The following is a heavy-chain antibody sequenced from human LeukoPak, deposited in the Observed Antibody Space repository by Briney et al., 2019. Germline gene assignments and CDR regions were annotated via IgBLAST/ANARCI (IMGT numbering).Heavy chain of an antibody. D-gene: IGHD1-1*01. CDR3: AKDSPSRTATTEVPVDY. J-gene: IGHJ4*02. Sequence: GGSLRLSCAASGFTFSDYYMSWIRQAPGKGLEWVSYIRSSTTYTPYANSVRGRFSISRDNAKNSLYLQMNSLRAEDTAVYYCAKDSPSRTATTEVPVDYWGQGTLVTVSS. V-gene: IGHV3-11*06. CDR1: GFTFSDYY. CDR2: IRSSTTYT.